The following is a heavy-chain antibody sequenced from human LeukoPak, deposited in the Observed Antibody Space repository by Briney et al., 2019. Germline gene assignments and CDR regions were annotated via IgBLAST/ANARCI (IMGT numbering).Heavy chain of an antibody. Sequence: TSETLSLTCSVSGVSISSGSNYWGWTRQPPGKTLEWIGSIYSSGSTYYNPSLKSRVIILFDTAKNHFSLNLSSVTAADTAVYYCARSDGYGLIGIWGQGTMVTVSS. D-gene: IGHD3-10*01. CDR2: IYSSGST. V-gene: IGHV4-39*07. J-gene: IGHJ3*02. CDR1: GVSISSGSNY. CDR3: ARSDGYGLIGI.